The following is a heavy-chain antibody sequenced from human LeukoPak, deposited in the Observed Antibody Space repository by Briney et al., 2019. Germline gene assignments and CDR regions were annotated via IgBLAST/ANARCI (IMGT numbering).Heavy chain of an antibody. CDR3: AKGSPVATR. J-gene: IGHJ4*02. D-gene: IGHD2-15*01. Sequence: GGSLRLSCAASGFTFSSSAMSWVRQAPGKGLEWVSSITDSGDGTHYADSVKGRFTISRDDSKNTLFLQMNSLRAEDTAVYYCAKGSPVATRWGQGTLVTVSS. CDR1: GFTFSSSA. V-gene: IGHV3-23*01. CDR2: ITDSGDGT.